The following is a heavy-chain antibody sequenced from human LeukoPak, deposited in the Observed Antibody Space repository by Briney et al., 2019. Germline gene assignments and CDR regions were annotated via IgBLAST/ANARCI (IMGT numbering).Heavy chain of an antibody. J-gene: IGHJ4*02. Sequence: PGGSLRLSCAASGLTFSSYWMNWVRQAPGKGLEWVAVISYDGSNKYYADSVKGRFTISRDNSKNTLYLQLNSLRPEDTAVYYCARDQLAYSGYDTLFDYWGQGTLVTVSS. CDR2: ISYDGSNK. CDR1: GLTFSSYW. CDR3: ARDQLAYSGYDTLFDY. D-gene: IGHD5-12*01. V-gene: IGHV3-30*03.